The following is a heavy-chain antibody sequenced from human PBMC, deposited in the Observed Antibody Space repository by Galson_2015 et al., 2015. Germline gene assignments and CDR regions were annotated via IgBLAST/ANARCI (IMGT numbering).Heavy chain of an antibody. J-gene: IGHJ4*02. D-gene: IGHD6-6*01. CDR1: GSTFSSYA. CDR3: ARVGGDIAARTWGYFDY. CDR2: ISYDGSNK. Sequence: SLRLSCAASGSTFSSYAMHWVRQAPGKGLEWVAVISYDGSNKFYADSEKGRFTISRDNSKNTLYLQMNSLRPEDTAVYYCARVGGDIAARTWGYFDYWGQGTLVTVSS. V-gene: IGHV3-30-3*01.